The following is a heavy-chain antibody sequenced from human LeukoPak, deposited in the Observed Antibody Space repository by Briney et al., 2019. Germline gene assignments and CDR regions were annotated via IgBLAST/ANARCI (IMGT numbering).Heavy chain of an antibody. CDR1: GFTFSSYS. J-gene: IGHJ4*02. V-gene: IGHV3-48*01. CDR3: ARIGYNSYFDY. Sequence: GGSLRLSCAASGFTFSSYSMNWVRQAPGKGLEWVSYISSSSSTIYYADSVKGRFTISRDNAKNSLYLQMNSLRAEDTAVYYCARIGYNSYFDYWGQGTLVTVSS. CDR2: ISSSSSTI. D-gene: IGHD5-24*01.